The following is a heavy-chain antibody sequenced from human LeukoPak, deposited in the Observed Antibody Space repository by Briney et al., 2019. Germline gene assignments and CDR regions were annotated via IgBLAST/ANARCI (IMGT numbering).Heavy chain of an antibody. CDR1: GGSFSGYY. J-gene: IGHJ3*02. V-gene: IGHV4-34*01. CDR2: INHSGNT. CDR3: ARDEPLLRLEELSSIDGFDI. D-gene: IGHD3-16*02. Sequence: ASETLSLTCAVSGGSFSGYYWSWIRQPPGKGLEWIGEINHSGNTNYNPSLKSRVTISVDTSKNQFSLKLSSVTAADTAVYYCARDEPLLRLEELSSIDGFDIWGQGTMVTVSS.